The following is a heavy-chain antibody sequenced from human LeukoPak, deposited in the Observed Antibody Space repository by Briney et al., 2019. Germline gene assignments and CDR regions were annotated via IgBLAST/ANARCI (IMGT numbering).Heavy chain of an antibody. CDR2: INPSGGST. J-gene: IGHJ3*02. Sequence: GASVKVSCKASGYTFTSYYMHLVRQAPGQGLEWMGIINPSGGSTSYAKKFQGRVNMTRDMSTSTVYMELSSLRSEDTAVYYCASYCSSTSCYLDAFDIWGQGTMVTVSS. CDR3: ASYCSSTSCYLDAFDI. D-gene: IGHD2-2*01. CDR1: GYTFTSYY. V-gene: IGHV1-46*01.